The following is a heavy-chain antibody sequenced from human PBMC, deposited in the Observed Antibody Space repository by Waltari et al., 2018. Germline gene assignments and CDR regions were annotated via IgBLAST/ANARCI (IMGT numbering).Heavy chain of an antibody. Sequence: QVQLVESGGGVVQPGGSLRVSCAASGFTFSNFGMHWVRQAPGKGLEWVAFIQNDGRNKYYADSVKGRFTISRDNSRNTLYLQMNSLRAEDTAVYYCAKERGGAADFDYWGQGTLVTVSS. D-gene: IGHD6-13*01. V-gene: IGHV3-30*02. CDR3: AKERGGAADFDY. J-gene: IGHJ4*02. CDR1: GFTFSNFG. CDR2: IQNDGRNK.